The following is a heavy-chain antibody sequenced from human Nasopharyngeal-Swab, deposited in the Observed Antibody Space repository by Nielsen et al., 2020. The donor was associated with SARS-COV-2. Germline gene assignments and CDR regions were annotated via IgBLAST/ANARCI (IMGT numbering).Heavy chain of an antibody. D-gene: IGHD6-19*01. Sequence: ASVQVSCKASGYTFTSYAMNWVRQAPGQGLEWMGWINTNTGNPTYAQGFTGRFVFSLDTSVSTAYLQISSLKAEDTAVYYCAVHVAGDRPPFDPWGQGTLVTVSS. CDR3: AVHVAGDRPPFDP. CDR2: INTNTGNP. J-gene: IGHJ5*02. V-gene: IGHV7-4-1*02. CDR1: GYTFTSYA.